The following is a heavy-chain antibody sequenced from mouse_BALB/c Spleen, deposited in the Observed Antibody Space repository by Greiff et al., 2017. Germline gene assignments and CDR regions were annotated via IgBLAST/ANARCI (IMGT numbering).Heavy chain of an antibody. V-gene: IGHV2-2*02. CDR2: IWSGGST. J-gene: IGHJ3*01. CDR1: GFSLTSYG. CDR3: ARKGYYGSSPAWFAY. D-gene: IGHD1-1*01. Sequence: VKVVESGPGLVQPSQSLSITCTVSGFSLTSYGVHWVRQSPGKGLERLGVIWSGGSTDYNAAFISRLSISKDNSKSQVFFKMNSLQANDTAIYYCARKGYYGSSPAWFAYWGQGTLVTVSA.